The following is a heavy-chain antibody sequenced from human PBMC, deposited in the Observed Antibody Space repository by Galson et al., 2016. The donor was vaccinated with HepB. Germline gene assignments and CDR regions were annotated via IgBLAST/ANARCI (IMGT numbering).Heavy chain of an antibody. CDR2: ISYDGINE. CDR3: ARGPTGDEPYSYGYGFDY. Sequence: SLRLSCAASGFTFSNYGMHWVRQAPGKGLEWVAVISYDGINEFYADSVKGRFTISRDNSENTLYLQMNSLRGEDTAVYYCARGPTGDEPYSYGYGFDYWGQGTLVTVSS. CDR1: GFTFSNYG. V-gene: IGHV3-30*03. J-gene: IGHJ4*02. D-gene: IGHD5-18*01.